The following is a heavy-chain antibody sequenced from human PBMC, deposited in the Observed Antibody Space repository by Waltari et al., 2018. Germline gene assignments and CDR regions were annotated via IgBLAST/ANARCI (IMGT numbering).Heavy chain of an antibody. CDR1: GFTFSSYA. CDR2: ISYDGSNK. Sequence: QVQLVESGGGVVQPGRSLRLSCAASGFTFSSYAMHWVRQAPGKGLEWVAVISYDGSNKYYADSGKGRFTISRDNSKNTRYLQMNSLRAEETAVYYCARDRWQQLSRERMDVWGQGTTVTVSS. CDR3: ARDRWQQLSRERMDV. V-gene: IGHV3-30-3*01. J-gene: IGHJ6*02. D-gene: IGHD6-13*01.